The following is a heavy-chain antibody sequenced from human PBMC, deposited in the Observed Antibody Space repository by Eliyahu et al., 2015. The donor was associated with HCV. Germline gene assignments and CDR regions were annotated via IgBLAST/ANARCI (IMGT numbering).Heavy chain of an antibody. Sequence: QLQLQESGPGLVKPSETLSXTCTVSGGSIXSXGYYXGWXRQPPGKGLEWIGSIYYSGSTYYNPSLKSRVTISVDTSKNQFSLKLSSATAADTAVYYCARLGTYYDILTGYYKDGMDVWGQGTTVTVSS. CDR1: GGSIXSXGYY. V-gene: IGHV4-39*01. CDR2: IYYSGST. CDR3: ARLGTYYDILTGYYKDGMDV. D-gene: IGHD3-9*01. J-gene: IGHJ6*02.